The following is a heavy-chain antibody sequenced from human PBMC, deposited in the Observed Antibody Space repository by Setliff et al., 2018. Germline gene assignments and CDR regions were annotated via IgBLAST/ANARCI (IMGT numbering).Heavy chain of an antibody. D-gene: IGHD3-10*01. Sequence: PSETLSLTCTVSGGSISSSSYYWGWIRQPPGKGLEWIGSIYYSGSTYYNPSLKSRVTISVDTSKNQFSLKLSSVTAADTAVYYCARDKTVQRFITWGQGTLVTVSS. J-gene: IGHJ5*02. V-gene: IGHV4-39*07. CDR3: ARDKTVQRFIT. CDR2: IYYSGST. CDR1: GGSISSSSYY.